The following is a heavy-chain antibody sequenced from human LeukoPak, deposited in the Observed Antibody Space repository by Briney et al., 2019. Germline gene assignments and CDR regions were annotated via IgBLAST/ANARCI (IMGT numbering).Heavy chain of an antibody. CDR2: IYYSGST. Sequence: PSETLSLTCTVSGGSISSSSYYWGWIRQPPGKGLEWIGSIYYSGSTYYNPSLKSRVTISVDTSKNQFSLKLSSVTAADTAVYYCARETFGSGSYYEIFDYWGQGTLVTVSS. CDR3: ARETFGSGSYYEIFDY. D-gene: IGHD3-10*01. CDR1: GGSISSSSYY. J-gene: IGHJ4*02. V-gene: IGHV4-39*07.